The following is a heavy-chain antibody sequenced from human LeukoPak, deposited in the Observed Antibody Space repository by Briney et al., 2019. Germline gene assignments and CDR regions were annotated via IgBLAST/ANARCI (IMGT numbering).Heavy chain of an antibody. D-gene: IGHD2-2*01. V-gene: IGHV4-59*12. CDR2: IYYSGST. Sequence: AETLSLTCTVSGGSISSYYWSWIRQPPGKRLEWIGYIYYSGSTNYNPSLKSRVTISVDTSKNQFSLKLSSVTAADTAVYYCARRGGIVVVPAAKRTRTNWFDPWGQGTLVTVSS. J-gene: IGHJ5*02. CDR1: GGSISSYY. CDR3: ARRGGIVVVPAAKRTRTNWFDP.